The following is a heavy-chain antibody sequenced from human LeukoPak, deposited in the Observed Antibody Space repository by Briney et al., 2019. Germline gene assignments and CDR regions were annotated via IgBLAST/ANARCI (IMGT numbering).Heavy chain of an antibody. V-gene: IGHV4-39*01. CDR2: IYSGTT. Sequence: PSETLSLTCTVSGGSISSTIYYWGWIRQPPGKGLEWIGSIYSGTTYYNPSLKSRVTISVDMSKNQFSLKLSSVTAADTAVYYCARLGGDIYFYYMDVWGKGTTVTISS. J-gene: IGHJ6*03. D-gene: IGHD3-9*01. CDR3: ARLGGDIYFYYMDV. CDR1: GGSISSTIYY.